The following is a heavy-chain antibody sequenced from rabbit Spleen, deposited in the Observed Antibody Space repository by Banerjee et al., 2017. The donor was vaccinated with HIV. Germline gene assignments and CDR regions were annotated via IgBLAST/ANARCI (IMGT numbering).Heavy chain of an antibody. Sequence: QLVESGGGLVQPGGSLTLSCKASGFDFSSYYMSWVRQAPGKGLEWIGYIVPIFGGTYYANWVNGRFTISSHNAQNTLYLQLNSLTAADTATYFCARDTGSSFSSYGMDLWGQGTLVTVS. J-gene: IGHJ6*01. V-gene: IGHV1S7*01. CDR2: IVPIFGGT. CDR1: GFDFSSYY. D-gene: IGHD8-1*01. CDR3: ARDTGSSFSSYGMDL.